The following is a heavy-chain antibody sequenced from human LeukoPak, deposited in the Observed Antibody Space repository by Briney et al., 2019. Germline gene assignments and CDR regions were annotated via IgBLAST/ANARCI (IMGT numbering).Heavy chain of an antibody. CDR3: ARDSSWLRLGFDP. CDR1: EGTFSSYA. Sequence: ASVKVSCKASEGTFSSYAISWVRQAPGQGLEWMGGIIPIFGTANYAQKFQGRVTITADESTSTAYMELSSLRSEDAAVYYCARDSSWLRLGFDPWGQGTLVTVSS. V-gene: IGHV1-69*13. CDR2: IIPIFGTA. J-gene: IGHJ5*02. D-gene: IGHD5-12*01.